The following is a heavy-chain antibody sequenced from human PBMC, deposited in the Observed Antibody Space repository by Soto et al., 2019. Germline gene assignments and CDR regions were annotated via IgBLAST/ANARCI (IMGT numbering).Heavy chain of an antibody. Sequence: GGSLRLSCEASGFTFSSYSMNWVRQAPGKGLEWVSYISSSSSTIYYADSVKGRFTISRDNAKNSLYLQMNSLRAEDTAVYYCARLLLSMYYDSIWGNYRSGDYWGQGTLVTVSS. CDR1: GFTFSSYS. CDR3: ARLLLSMYYDSIWGNYRSGDY. D-gene: IGHD3-16*02. J-gene: IGHJ4*02. CDR2: ISSSSSTI. V-gene: IGHV3-48*04.